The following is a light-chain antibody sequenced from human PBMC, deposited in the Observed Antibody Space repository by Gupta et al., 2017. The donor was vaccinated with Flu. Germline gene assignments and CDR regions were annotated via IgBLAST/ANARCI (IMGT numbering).Light chain of an antibody. V-gene: IGLV2-14*01. Sequence: QSALTQPASVSGSPGQPNTSSCTGTSSDVGGYNYVSCYQQHPGKAPHLMSDEVSNRPSGLSNRFSGSKSGNTASLTISGLQAEDEADYYRSSYTSSSTRVFGGGTKLTVL. CDR3: SSYTSSSTRV. CDR2: EVS. J-gene: IGLJ3*02. CDR1: SSDVGGYNY.